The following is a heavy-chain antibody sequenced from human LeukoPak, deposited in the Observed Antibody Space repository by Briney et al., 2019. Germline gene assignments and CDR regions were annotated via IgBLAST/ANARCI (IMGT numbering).Heavy chain of an antibody. CDR2: INHSGST. J-gene: IGHJ5*02. CDR3: ARGRAFNWFDP. V-gene: IGHV4-34*01. D-gene: IGHD3-3*02. Sequence: SETLSLTCAVYGGSFSGYYWSWIRQPPGKGLEWIGEINHSGSTTYNPSLKSRVTISVDTSKNQFSLKLSSVTAADTAVYYCARGRAFNWFDPWGQGTLVTVSS. CDR1: GGSFSGYY.